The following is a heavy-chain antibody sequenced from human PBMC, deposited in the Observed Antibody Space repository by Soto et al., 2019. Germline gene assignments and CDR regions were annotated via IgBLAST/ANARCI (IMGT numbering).Heavy chain of an antibody. CDR3: ARWGTTGGLDV. J-gene: IGHJ4*02. D-gene: IGHD3-16*01. CDR2: TSYDGSNN. CDR1: GFTFRSYV. V-gene: IGHV3-33*05. Sequence: QVQLVESGGGVVQPGTSLRLSCVGSGFTFRSYVIHWVRQAPGKGLEWVALTSYDGSNNFYGDSVKGRFTISRGNSRNTVELQMDSLRLEDTSLYYCARWGTTGGLDVWGQGTLVSVSS.